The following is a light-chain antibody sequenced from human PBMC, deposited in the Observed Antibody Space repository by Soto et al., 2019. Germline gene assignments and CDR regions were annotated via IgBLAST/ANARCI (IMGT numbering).Light chain of an antibody. J-gene: IGKJ3*01. Sequence: EIVLTQSPATLSLSPGERATLSCRASQTLSNNFLVWYQHKPGQAPRLLIYGASIRATGIPDRFSGSGSGTDFTLTISRLEPEDFALYYCQQYGSSPFTFGPGTRVDVK. CDR1: QTLSNNF. CDR2: GAS. CDR3: QQYGSSPFT. V-gene: IGKV3-20*01.